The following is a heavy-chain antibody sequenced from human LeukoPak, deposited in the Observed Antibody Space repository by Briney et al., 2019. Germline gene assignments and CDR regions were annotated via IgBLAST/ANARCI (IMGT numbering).Heavy chain of an antibody. Sequence: GGSLRLSCSASGFIFSNYAMSWVRRAPGKGLEWVSGISSSGGSTYYADSVKGRFTISRDNSKNTLYLQMNSLRAEDTAVYYCAKDRVSARFLEWLSDFDYWGQGTLVTVSS. V-gene: IGHV3-23*01. J-gene: IGHJ4*02. CDR3: AKDRVSARFLEWLSDFDY. CDR1: GFIFSNYA. D-gene: IGHD3-3*01. CDR2: ISSSGGST.